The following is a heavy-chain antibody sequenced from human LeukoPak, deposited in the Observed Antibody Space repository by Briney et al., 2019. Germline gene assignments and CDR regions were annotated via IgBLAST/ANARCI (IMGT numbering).Heavy chain of an antibody. V-gene: IGHV4-4*07. Sequence: SETLSLTCTVSGGSISSYYWSWIRQPAGKGLEWIGRIYSSGSTNYNPSLKSRVTMSVDTSKNQFSLKLSSVTAADTAVYCCARELYYDSSGFRYFQHWGQGTLVTVSS. CDR3: ARELYYDSSGFRYFQH. CDR1: GGSISSYY. CDR2: IYSSGST. J-gene: IGHJ1*01. D-gene: IGHD3-22*01.